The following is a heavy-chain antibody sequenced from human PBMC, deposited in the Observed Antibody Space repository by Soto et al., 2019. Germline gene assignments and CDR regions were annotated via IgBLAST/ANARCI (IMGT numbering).Heavy chain of an antibody. V-gene: IGHV1-69*01. Sequence: QVQLMQSGAEVKKPGTSVKVSCKASGGSFSSYAINLVRQAPVQGLEWMGGIIPIFGTPNYAQKFQGRVTITAEESTNTAYMELGSLRSEDTAVYYCARVIGGSGWYGSFGSWGQGTLVTVSS. D-gene: IGHD6-19*01. CDR1: GGSFSSYA. CDR3: ARVIGGSGWYGSFGS. CDR2: IIPIFGTP. J-gene: IGHJ4*02.